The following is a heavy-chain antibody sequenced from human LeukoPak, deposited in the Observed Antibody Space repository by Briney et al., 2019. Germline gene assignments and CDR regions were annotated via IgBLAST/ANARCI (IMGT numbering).Heavy chain of an antibody. Sequence: GGSLRLSCAASGFTFSSYSMNWVRQAPGKGLEWVSSISSSSSYIYYADSVEGRFTISRDDSKNTIYPQLNSLRAEGTAVYYCARGGVNYWNPRYWGQGTLVTVSS. V-gene: IGHV3-21*04. CDR1: GFTFSSYS. CDR3: ARGGVNYWNPRY. J-gene: IGHJ4*02. D-gene: IGHD1-1*01. CDR2: ISSSSSYI.